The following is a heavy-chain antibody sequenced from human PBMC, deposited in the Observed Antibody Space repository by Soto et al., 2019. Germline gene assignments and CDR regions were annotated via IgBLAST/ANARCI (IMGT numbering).Heavy chain of an antibody. CDR2: INHSGST. V-gene: IGHV4-34*01. Sequence: PSETLSLTCAVYGGSFSGYYWTWIRQPPGTGLEWIGEINHSGSTNYNPSLKSRVTISVDTSKNQFSLKLTSVTAADTAVYYCVGSGYSPFDYWGQGTLVTVSS. J-gene: IGHJ4*02. CDR1: GGSFSGYY. CDR3: VGSGYSPFDY. D-gene: IGHD3-22*01.